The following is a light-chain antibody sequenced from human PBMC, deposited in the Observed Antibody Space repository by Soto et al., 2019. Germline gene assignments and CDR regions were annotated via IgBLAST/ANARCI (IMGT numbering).Light chain of an antibody. CDR1: QGIGSN. CDR3: QQSSSYPLT. J-gene: IGKJ4*01. Sequence: DIQLTQSPSSLSASGGDRVTITCRASQGIGSNLAWYLQKPGEAPKLLVYGASTLQGRVPSRFSGSGSGTLFTLTITSLQPEDFATYFCQQSSSYPLTFGGGTKV. CDR2: GAS. V-gene: IGKV1-9*01.